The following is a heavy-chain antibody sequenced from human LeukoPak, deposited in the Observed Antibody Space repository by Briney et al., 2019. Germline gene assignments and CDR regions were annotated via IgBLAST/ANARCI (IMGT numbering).Heavy chain of an antibody. CDR2: INPNSGGT. Sequence: ASVKVSCKASGYTFTGYYMHWVRQAPGQGLEWMGWINPNSGGTNYAQKFQGRVTMTRDTSISTAYMELSRLRSDDTAVYYCARALVGATGSYFDYWGQGTLVTVSS. CDR3: ARALVGATGSYFDY. V-gene: IGHV1-2*02. J-gene: IGHJ4*02. D-gene: IGHD1-26*01. CDR1: GYTFTGYY.